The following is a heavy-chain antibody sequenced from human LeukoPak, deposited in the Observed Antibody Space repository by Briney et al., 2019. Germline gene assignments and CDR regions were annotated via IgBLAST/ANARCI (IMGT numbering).Heavy chain of an antibody. CDR2: ISGFGGST. Sequence: GSLRLSCAASGFTFSDYWMHWVRQAPGKGLEWVSGISGFGGSTYYAPSVKGRLTISRDNFGNMLYLHLDSLRVEDTAIYYCARRSGSSWSSFDYWGQGALVTVSS. D-gene: IGHD6-13*01. CDR3: ARRSGSSWSSFDY. V-gene: IGHV3-23*01. J-gene: IGHJ4*02. CDR1: GFTFSDYW.